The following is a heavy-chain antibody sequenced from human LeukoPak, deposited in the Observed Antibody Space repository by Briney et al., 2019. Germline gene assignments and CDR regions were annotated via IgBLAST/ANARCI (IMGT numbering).Heavy chain of an antibody. CDR1: GFTFSSYS. Sequence: KPGGSLRLSCAASGFTFSSYSMNWVRQAPGKGLEWVGRIKSKTDGGTTDYAAPVKGRFTISRDDSKNTLYLQMNSLKTEDTAVYYCTTAERITMVRSKEPSTPLQDYWGQGTLVTVSS. V-gene: IGHV3-15*01. D-gene: IGHD3-10*01. CDR2: IKSKTDGGTT. CDR3: TTAERITMVRSKEPSTPLQDY. J-gene: IGHJ4*02.